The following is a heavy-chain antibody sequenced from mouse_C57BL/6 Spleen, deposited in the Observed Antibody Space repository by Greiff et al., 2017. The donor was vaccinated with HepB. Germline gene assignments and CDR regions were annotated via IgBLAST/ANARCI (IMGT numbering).Heavy chain of an antibody. J-gene: IGHJ4*01. CDR2: ISSGGSYT. D-gene: IGHD1-1*01. V-gene: IGHV5-6*01. CDR1: GFTFSSYG. CDR3: ARDYYGSSYDAMDY. Sequence: EVKLMESGGDLVKPGGSLKLSCAASGFTFSSYGMSWVRQTPDKRLEWVATISSGGSYTDYPDSVKGRFTISRDNAKNTLYLQMSSLKSEDTAMYYCARDYYGSSYDAMDYWGQGTSVTVSS.